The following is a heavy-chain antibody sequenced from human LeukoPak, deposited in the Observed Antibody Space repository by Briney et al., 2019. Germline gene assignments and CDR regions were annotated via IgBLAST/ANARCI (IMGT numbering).Heavy chain of an antibody. Sequence: GESLKISCKGSGYSLTSYWIGWVRQMPGKGLEWMGIIYPGDSDTRYSPSFQGQVTISADKSISTAYLQWSSLKASDTAMYYCARGGSSSWYSSYWYFDLWGRGTLVTVSS. CDR2: IYPGDSDT. V-gene: IGHV5-51*01. CDR1: GYSLTSYW. J-gene: IGHJ2*01. D-gene: IGHD6-13*01. CDR3: ARGGSSSWYSSYWYFDL.